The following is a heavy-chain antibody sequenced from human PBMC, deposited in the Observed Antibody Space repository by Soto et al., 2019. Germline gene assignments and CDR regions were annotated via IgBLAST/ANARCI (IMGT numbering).Heavy chain of an antibody. Sequence: ASVKVSCKASGYTFTSYGISWVRQAPGQGLEWMGWISAYNGNTNYAQKLQGRVTMTTDTSTSTAYMELRSLRSDDTAVYYCASPLPAIRNYYYYGMDVPGQPTTVTVSS. D-gene: IGHD3-16*01. CDR3: ASPLPAIRNYYYYGMDV. J-gene: IGHJ6*02. CDR1: GYTFTSYG. V-gene: IGHV1-18*01. CDR2: ISAYNGNT.